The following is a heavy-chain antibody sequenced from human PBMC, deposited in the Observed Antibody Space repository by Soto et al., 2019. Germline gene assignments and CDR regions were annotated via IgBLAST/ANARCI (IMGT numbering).Heavy chain of an antibody. V-gene: IGHV1-18*01. CDR1: GYTFSRSG. J-gene: IGHJ6*02. Sequence: QVQLVQSGAEVKKPGASVKVSCKASGYTFSRSGISWVRQAPGQGLEWMGWINGYNGNTNYTQKMQGRITMTTDTPTSTASMELRSLGSDDTAVYYCARMGDVPYYYYGMDVWGQGTTVIVSS. CDR3: ARMGDVPYYYYGMDV. CDR2: INGYNGNT. D-gene: IGHD3-16*01.